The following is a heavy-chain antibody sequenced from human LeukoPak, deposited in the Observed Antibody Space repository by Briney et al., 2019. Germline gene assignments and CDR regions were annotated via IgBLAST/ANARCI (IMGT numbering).Heavy chain of an antibody. CDR1: GYTFTSYD. CDR3: ARDLPGYYYDY. V-gene: IGHV1-18*01. Sequence: ASVTVSCKASGYTFTSYDINWVRQATGQGLEWMGWISAYNGNTNYAQKLQGRVTMTTDTSTSTAYMELRSLRSDDTAVYYCARDLPGYYYDYWGQRTLVTVSS. CDR2: ISAYNGNT. J-gene: IGHJ4*02. D-gene: IGHD6-13*01.